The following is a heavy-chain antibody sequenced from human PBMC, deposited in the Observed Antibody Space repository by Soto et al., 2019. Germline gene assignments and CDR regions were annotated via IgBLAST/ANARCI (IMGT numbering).Heavy chain of an antibody. J-gene: IGHJ5*02. Sequence: PTLVNPTQTLTLTCTFSGFSLSTSVVGVGWIRQPPGKALEWLALIYWNDDKRYSPSLKSRLTITKDTSKNQVVLTMTNMDPVDTATYYCAHIPIFGVVRWFAPWGQETLVTVS. D-gene: IGHD3-3*01. CDR1: GFSLSTSVVG. V-gene: IGHV2-5*01. CDR2: IYWNDDK. CDR3: AHIPIFGVVRWFAP.